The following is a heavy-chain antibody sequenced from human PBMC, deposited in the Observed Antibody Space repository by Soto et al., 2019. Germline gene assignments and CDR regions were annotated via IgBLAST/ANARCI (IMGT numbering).Heavy chain of an antibody. CDR1: GFTFSSYS. V-gene: IGHV3-48*01. CDR2: ISSSSSTI. J-gene: IGHJ4*02. Sequence: GGSLRLSCAASGFTFSSYSMNWVRQAPGKGLEWVSYISSSSSTIYYADSVKGRFTISRDNAKNSLYLQMSSLRAEDTAVYYCARDHPIFDYWGQGTLVTVSS. CDR3: ARDHPIFDY.